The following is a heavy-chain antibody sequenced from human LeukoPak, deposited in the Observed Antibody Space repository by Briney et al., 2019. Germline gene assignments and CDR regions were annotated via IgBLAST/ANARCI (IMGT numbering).Heavy chain of an antibody. V-gene: IGHV3-21*01. CDR1: GFTVSSNS. CDR3: ARSRGEFDY. CDR2: ISSSSSYI. Sequence: GGSLRLSCTVSGFTVSSNSMNWVRQAPGKGLEWVSSISSSSSYIYYADSVKGRFTISRDNAKNSLYLQMNSLRAEDTAVYYCARSRGEFDYWGQGTLVTVSS. D-gene: IGHD3-10*01. J-gene: IGHJ4*02.